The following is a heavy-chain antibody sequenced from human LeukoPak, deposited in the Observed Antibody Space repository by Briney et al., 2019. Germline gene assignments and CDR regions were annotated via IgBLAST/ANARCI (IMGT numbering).Heavy chain of an antibody. Sequence: SVKVSCKASGGTFSSYAISWVRQAPGQGLEWMGGIIPIFGTANYAQKFQGRVTITTDESTSTAYMELSSLRSEDTAVYYCARDSSGWNEHYPSDYWGQGTLVTVSS. D-gene: IGHD6-19*01. J-gene: IGHJ4*02. CDR1: GGTFSSYA. V-gene: IGHV1-69*05. CDR2: IIPIFGTA. CDR3: ARDSSGWNEHYPSDY.